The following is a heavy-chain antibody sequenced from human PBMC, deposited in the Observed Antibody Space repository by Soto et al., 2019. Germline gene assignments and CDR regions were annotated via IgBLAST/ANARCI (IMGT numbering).Heavy chain of an antibody. CDR1: GGSISSGDYY. J-gene: IGHJ1*01. CDR3: ARVARVVVVAATRAEYFQH. D-gene: IGHD2-15*01. V-gene: IGHV4-30-4*01. CDR2: IYYSGST. Sequence: QVQLQESGPGLVKPSQTLSLTCTVSGGSISSGDYYWSWIRQPPGKGLEWIGYIYYSGSTYYNPSLKRRVTISVDTSKNQFSLKLSSVTAADTAVYYCARVARVVVVAATRAEYFQHWGQGTLVTVSS.